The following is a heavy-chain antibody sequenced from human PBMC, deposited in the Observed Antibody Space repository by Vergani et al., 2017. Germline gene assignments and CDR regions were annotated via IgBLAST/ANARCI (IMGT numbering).Heavy chain of an antibody. D-gene: IGHD6-6*01. J-gene: IGHJ3*02. Sequence: EVQLVESGGGLVKPGGSLRLSCAASGFTFSSYSMNWVRQAPGKGLEWVSSISSSSSYIYYADSVKGRFTISRDNAKNSLYLQMNSLRAEDTAVYYCAGAPRDSSSLTDAFDIWGQGTMVTVSS. V-gene: IGHV3-21*01. CDR3: AGAPRDSSSLTDAFDI. CDR1: GFTFSSYS. CDR2: ISSSSSYI.